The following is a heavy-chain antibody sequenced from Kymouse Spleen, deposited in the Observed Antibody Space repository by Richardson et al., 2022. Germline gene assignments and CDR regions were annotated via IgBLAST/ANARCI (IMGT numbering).Heavy chain of an antibody. CDR2: IWYDGSNK. J-gene: IGHJ4*02. V-gene: IGHV3-33*01. Sequence: QVQLVESGGGVVQPGRSLRLSCAASGFTFSSYGMHWVRQAPGKGLEWVAVIWYDGSNKYYADSVKGRFTISRDNSKNTLYLQMNSLRAEDTAVYYCAREDYYDSSGYYGYFDYWGQGTLVTVSS. CDR1: GFTFSSYG. CDR3: AREDYYDSSGYYGYFDY. D-gene: IGHD3-22*01.